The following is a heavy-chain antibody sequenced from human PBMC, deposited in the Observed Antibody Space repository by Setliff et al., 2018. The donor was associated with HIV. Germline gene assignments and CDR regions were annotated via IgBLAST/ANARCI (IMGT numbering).Heavy chain of an antibody. Sequence: GSLRLSCAASGFTVSTNYMSWVRQAPGKGLEWVSIIYTGGSTYYADSVKGRFTISRDNSKNTVFLQMNSLRAEDTAVYYCARDTVGLDYWGQGTLVTVSS. J-gene: IGHJ4*02. CDR2: IYTGGST. V-gene: IGHV3-53*01. CDR1: GFTVSTNY. CDR3: ARDTVGLDY. D-gene: IGHD2-15*01.